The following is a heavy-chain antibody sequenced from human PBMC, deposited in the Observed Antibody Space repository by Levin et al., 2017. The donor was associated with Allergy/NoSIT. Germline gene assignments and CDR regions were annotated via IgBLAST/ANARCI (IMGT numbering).Heavy chain of an antibody. D-gene: IGHD3-16*01. CDR2: ISYDGVNI. CDR1: GYSISGYA. J-gene: IGHJ6*02. Sequence: QSGGSLRLSCAASGYSISGYAMHWVRQAPGKGLEWLAVISYDGVNIYYAHSVKGRFTISRDNSQNNLYLQMNSLRPEDTAVYYCASAGYYDRSNDLPNYDYGMDVWGQGTTVTVSS. V-gene: IGHV3-30*03. CDR3: ASAGYYDRSNDLPNYDYGMDV.